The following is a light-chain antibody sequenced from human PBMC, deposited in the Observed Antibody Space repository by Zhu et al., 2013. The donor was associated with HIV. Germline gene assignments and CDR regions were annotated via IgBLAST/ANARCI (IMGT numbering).Light chain of an antibody. Sequence: QSVLTQPPSASGTPGQRVTISCSGTSSNIGSNSVNWYQQLPETAPKVLIYNNNHRPSGVPDRFSGSKSGTSASLAISGLRSEDEADYYCAARDDSLSGMVFGGGTKLTVL. CDR3: AARDDSLSGMV. V-gene: IGLV1-47*02. CDR1: SSNIGSNS. J-gene: IGLJ3*02. CDR2: NNN.